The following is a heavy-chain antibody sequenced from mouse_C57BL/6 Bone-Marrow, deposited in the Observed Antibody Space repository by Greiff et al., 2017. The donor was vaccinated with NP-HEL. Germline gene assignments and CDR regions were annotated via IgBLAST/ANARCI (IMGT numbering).Heavy chain of an antibody. D-gene: IGHD4-1*02. CDR3: ASPTGTWFAY. V-gene: IGHV5-6*01. CDR1: GFTFSSYG. J-gene: IGHJ3*01. Sequence: EVKLVESGGDLVKPGGSLKLSCAASGFTFSSYGMSWVRQTPDKRLEWVATISSGGSYTYYPDSVKGRFTISRDNAKNTLYLQMSSLKSEDTAMYYCASPTGTWFAYWGQGTLVTVSA. CDR2: ISSGGSYT.